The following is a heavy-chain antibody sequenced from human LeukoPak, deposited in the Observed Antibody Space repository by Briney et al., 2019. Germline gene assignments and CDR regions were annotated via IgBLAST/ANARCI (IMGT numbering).Heavy chain of an antibody. CDR2: ISAYNHNT. J-gene: IGHJ4*02. CDR1: GYTFTTYF. V-gene: IGHV1-18*04. D-gene: IGHD2-2*01. Sequence: ASVKVSCKASGYTFTTYFMHWVRQAPGQGLEWMGWISAYNHNTNYAQKFQGRVTMTIDTSTTTVYMELRSLRSDDTAIYYCARDLMYCDTMSCYDGDFDCWGQGTPVTVSS. CDR3: ARDLMYCDTMSCYDGDFDC.